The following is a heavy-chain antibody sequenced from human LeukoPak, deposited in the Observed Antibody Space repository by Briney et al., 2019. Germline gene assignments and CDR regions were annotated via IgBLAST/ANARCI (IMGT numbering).Heavy chain of an antibody. CDR3: TGDNFDSSVKFDY. V-gene: IGHV3-73*01. CDR2: IRSKANNYAT. CDR1: GFTFSGSA. J-gene: IGHJ4*02. Sequence: PGGSLKLSCVVPGFTFSGSAVHWVRQASGKGLEWVGRIRSKANNYATAYAASVKGRFTISRDDPKNTAYLQMNSLKTEDTAVYYCTGDNFDSSVKFDYWGQGTLVTVSS. D-gene: IGHD3-22*01.